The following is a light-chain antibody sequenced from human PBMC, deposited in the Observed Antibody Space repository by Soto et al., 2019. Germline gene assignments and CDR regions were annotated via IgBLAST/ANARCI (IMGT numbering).Light chain of an antibody. CDR1: QDISTY. CDR3: QHYTLYSAP. Sequence: RLTQSPSSLSASVGDTVTISCRASQDISTYLAWYQQKPGKAPTLLIFGASSLHNGVPPRFAGSGSGSEFTLPINRLQPDDFATYFCQHYTLYSAPFGQG. CDR2: GAS. V-gene: IGKV1-5*01. J-gene: IGKJ5*01.